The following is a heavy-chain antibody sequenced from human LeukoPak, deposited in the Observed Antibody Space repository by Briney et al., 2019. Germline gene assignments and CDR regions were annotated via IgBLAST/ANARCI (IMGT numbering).Heavy chain of an antibody. D-gene: IGHD3-9*01. V-gene: IGHV3-20*04. CDR1: GFTFSNAW. CDR2: INWNGGST. J-gene: IGHJ4*02. CDR3: ARNPRFSDDILTGYYSYYFDY. Sequence: PGGSLRPSCAASGFTFSNAWMSWVRQAPGKGLEWVSGINWNGGSTGYADSVKGRFTISRDNAKNSLYLQMNSLRAEDTALYYCARNPRFSDDILTGYYSYYFDYWGQGTLVTVSS.